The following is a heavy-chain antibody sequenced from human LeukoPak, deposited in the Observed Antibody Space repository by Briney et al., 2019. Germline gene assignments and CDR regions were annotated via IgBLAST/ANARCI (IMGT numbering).Heavy chain of an antibody. CDR3: ARGSLGSSSSSDCCPLDY. D-gene: IGHD6-6*01. CDR1: EFTFSSYW. Sequence: GGSLRLSCVGSEFTFSSYWMSWVRQAPGKGLEWVADIKNDGGEKYYVDSVKGRFTISRDNTKNSLYLQMNSLRAEDTAVFYCARGSLGSSSSSDCCPLDYWGQGALVTVSP. J-gene: IGHJ4*02. V-gene: IGHV3-7*03. CDR2: IKNDGGEK.